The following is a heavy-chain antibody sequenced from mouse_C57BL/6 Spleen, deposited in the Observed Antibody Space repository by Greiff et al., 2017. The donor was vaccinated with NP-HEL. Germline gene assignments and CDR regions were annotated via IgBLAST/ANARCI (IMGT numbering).Heavy chain of an antibody. CDR1: GFNIKDYY. V-gene: IGHV14-1*01. CDR2: IDPEGGDT. J-gene: IGHJ4*01. Sequence: DVKLVESGAELVRPGASVKLSCTASGFNIKDYYMHWVKPRPEQGLEWIGRIDPEGGDTEYAPKFQGKATMTADTSSNTAYLQLSSLTSEYTSVYYSTTDYYVSRRAMDYWGQGTSVTVSS. CDR3: TTDYYVSRRAMDY. D-gene: IGHD1-1*01.